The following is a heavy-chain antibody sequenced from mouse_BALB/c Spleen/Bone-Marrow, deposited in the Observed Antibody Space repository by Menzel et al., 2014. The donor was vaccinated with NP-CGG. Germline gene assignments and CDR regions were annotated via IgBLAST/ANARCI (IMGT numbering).Heavy chain of an antibody. CDR3: ARDHYGYYTMDY. CDR1: GFTFSSYA. Sequence: VQLQQSGGGLVQPGGSRKLSCAASGFTFSSYAMSWVRQSPEKRLEWVAEISSGGSYTYYPDTVTGRFTISRDNAKNTLYLEMSSLRSEDTAMYYCARDHYGYYTMDYWGQGTSVTVSS. V-gene: IGHV5-9-4*01. J-gene: IGHJ4*01. CDR2: ISSGGSYT. D-gene: IGHD1-2*01.